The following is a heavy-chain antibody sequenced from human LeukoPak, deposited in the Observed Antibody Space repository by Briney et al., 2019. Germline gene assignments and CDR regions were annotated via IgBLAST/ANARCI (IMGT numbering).Heavy chain of an antibody. D-gene: IGHD2-8*02. V-gene: IGHV6-1*01. CDR1: GDSVSSNSAA. J-gene: IGHJ1*01. CDR3: ARGPGYFQH. Sequence: SQTLSLTCAISGDSVSSNSAAWNWVRQSPSRGLEWLGRTYYRSKWYSHYSVSVKSRITINPDTSRNQVSLQLNSVTPEDTAVYYCARGPGYFQHWGQGTLVTVSS. CDR2: TYYRSKWYS.